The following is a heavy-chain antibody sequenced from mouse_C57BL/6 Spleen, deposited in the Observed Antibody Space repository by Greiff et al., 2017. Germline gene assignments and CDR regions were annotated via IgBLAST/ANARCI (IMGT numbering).Heavy chain of an antibody. CDR3: ARDYDYERFAY. Sequence: QVQLQQPGAELVKPGASVKLSCKASGYTFTSYWMHWVKQRPGQGLGWIGMIHPNSGSTNYNEKFKSKATLTVDKSSSTAYMQLSSLTSEDSAVYYCARDYDYERFAYWGQGTLVTVSA. CDR1: GYTFTSYW. V-gene: IGHV1-64*01. J-gene: IGHJ3*01. CDR2: IHPNSGST. D-gene: IGHD2-4*01.